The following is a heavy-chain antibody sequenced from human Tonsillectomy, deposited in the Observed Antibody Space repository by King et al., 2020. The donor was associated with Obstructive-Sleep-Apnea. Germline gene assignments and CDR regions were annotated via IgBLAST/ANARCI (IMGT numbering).Heavy chain of an antibody. V-gene: IGHV3-73*01. CDR2: IRSKANSYAT. CDR3: TSNIVVVPAAIGFVWGRSVGMDV. D-gene: IGHD2-2*01. CDR1: GFTFSGSA. Sequence: DVQLVESGGGLVQPGGSLKLSCAASGFTFSGSAMHWVRQASGKGLEWVGRIRSKANSYATAYAASVKGRFTISRDDSKNTAYLQMNSLKTEDTAGYYCTSNIVVVPAAIGFVWGRSVGMDVWGQGTTVTVSS. J-gene: IGHJ6*02.